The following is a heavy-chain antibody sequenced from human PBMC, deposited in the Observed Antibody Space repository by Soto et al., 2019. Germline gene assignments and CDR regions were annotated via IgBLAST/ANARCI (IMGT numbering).Heavy chain of an antibody. Sequence: PSPTLSLTCAVSGGSITTGNHYWSWIRQLPGQGLQWIGLVTSTGSPHYNPSLQSRGTISLDTSKNQFSLKLSSVTAADTAVYYCARSRFSSSWYPDYWGQGTLVTVSS. J-gene: IGHJ4*02. CDR3: ARSRFSSSWYPDY. V-gene: IGHV4-31*02. CDR1: GGSITTGNHY. CDR2: VTSTGSP. D-gene: IGHD6-13*01.